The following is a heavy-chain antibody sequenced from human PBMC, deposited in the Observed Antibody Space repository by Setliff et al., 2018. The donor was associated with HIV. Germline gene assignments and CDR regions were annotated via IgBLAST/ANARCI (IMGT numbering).Heavy chain of an antibody. Sequence: GGSLRLSCAASGFTFSGSAMHWVRQASGKGLEWVGRIRSKGYGSATAYAASVKGRFTISRDDSKNTLNLQMNSLRAEDTAVYYCASGYSSSSPRRDYWGQGTLVTVSS. D-gene: IGHD6-6*01. CDR3: ASGYSSSSPRRDY. V-gene: IGHV3-73*01. CDR2: IRSKGYGSAT. CDR1: GFTFSGSA. J-gene: IGHJ4*02.